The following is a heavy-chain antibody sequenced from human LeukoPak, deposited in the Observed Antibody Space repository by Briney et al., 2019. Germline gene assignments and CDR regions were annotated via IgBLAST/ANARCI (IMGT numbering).Heavy chain of an antibody. J-gene: IGHJ4*02. Sequence: SETLSLTCSVSSDSISSSSYLWVWVRQPPGKGLEWIGDIYSNGHISYNPSLKSRAAISVDTSKNQFSLNLSSVTAADTAVYYCARRHYVSGNIDSWGQGTLVTVSS. D-gene: IGHD3-10*01. V-gene: IGHV4-39*01. CDR3: ARRHYVSGNIDS. CDR2: IYSNGHI. CDR1: SDSISSSSYL.